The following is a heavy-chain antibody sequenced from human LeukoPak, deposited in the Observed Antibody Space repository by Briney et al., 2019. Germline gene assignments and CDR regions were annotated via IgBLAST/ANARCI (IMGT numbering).Heavy chain of an antibody. V-gene: IGHV3-20*04. J-gene: IGHJ6*03. CDR2: IHWNSGST. Sequence: GGSLRLSCAASGFTFDDYGISWVRQAPGKGLEWVSRIHWNSGSTRYADSVKGRFTISRDNAKNSLYLQMNSVRAEDTAVYYCARDGSGSSSWYHYYYYYMDVWGKGTTVTVSS. CDR3: ARDGSGSSSWYHYYYYYMDV. D-gene: IGHD6-13*01. CDR1: GFTFDDYG.